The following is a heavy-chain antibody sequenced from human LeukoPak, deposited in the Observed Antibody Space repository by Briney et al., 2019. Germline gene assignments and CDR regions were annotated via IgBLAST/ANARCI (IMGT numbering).Heavy chain of an antibody. CDR3: ARAGYYYDSINAFDI. CDR1: GFTVSSNY. J-gene: IGHJ3*02. Sequence: GGSLRLSCAASGFTVSSNYMSWVRQAPGKGLEWVSVIYSGGSTYYADSVKGRFTISRDNSKNTLYLQINSLRAEDTAVYYCARAGYYYDSINAFDIWGQGTMVTVSS. CDR2: IYSGGST. V-gene: IGHV3-53*01. D-gene: IGHD3-22*01.